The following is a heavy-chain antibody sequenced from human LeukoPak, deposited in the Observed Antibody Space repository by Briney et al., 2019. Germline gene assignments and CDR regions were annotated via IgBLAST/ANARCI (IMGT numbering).Heavy chain of an antibody. CDR1: GYNFTNYW. J-gene: IGHJ4*02. Sequence: GESLKISCKGFGYNFTNYWIGWVRQMPGRGLEWMGITYPGDSDTRYSPSFQGQVTVSADKSISTAYLQWNSLKASDTAMYYCARRGGYSDYRWSLDYWGQGTLITVSS. D-gene: IGHD4-11*01. CDR3: ARRGGYSDYRWSLDY. V-gene: IGHV5-51*01. CDR2: TYPGDSDT.